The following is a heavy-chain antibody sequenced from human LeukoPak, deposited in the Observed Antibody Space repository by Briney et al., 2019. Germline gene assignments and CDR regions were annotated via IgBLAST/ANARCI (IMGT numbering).Heavy chain of an antibody. CDR3: ARDGSSSGYIPYFDL. CDR1: GGSISSYY. D-gene: IGHD3-22*01. CDR2: IYTSGST. Sequence: SETLSLTCTVSGGSISSYYWSWIRQPAGKGLEWIGRIYTSGSTNYNPSLKSRVTMSVDTSKNQFSLKLSSVTAADTAVYYCARDGSSSGYIPYFDLWGRGTLVTVSS. V-gene: IGHV4-4*07. J-gene: IGHJ2*01.